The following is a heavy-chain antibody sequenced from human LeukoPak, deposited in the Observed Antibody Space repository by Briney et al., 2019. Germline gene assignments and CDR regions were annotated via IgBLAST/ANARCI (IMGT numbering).Heavy chain of an antibody. J-gene: IGHJ4*02. V-gene: IGHV1-18*04. CDR1: GYTFTGYY. CDR3: AGQKDPRPIDY. Sequence: ASVKVSCKASGYTFTGYYMHWVRQAPGQGLEWMGWISAYNGYTNYAQKLQGRVTMTTDTSTSTAYMELRSLRSDDTAVYYCAGQKDPRPIDYWGQGTLITVSS. CDR2: ISAYNGYT.